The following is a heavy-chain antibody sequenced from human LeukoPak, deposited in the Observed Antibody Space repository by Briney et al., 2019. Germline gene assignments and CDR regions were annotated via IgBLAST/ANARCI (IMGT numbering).Heavy chain of an antibody. CDR2: IDSSGGYM. J-gene: IGHJ4*02. V-gene: IGHV3-21*06. Sequence: GGSLRLSCAASGFTFSSYGMSWARQAPGKGLEWVSSIDSSGGYMFYADSVKGRFIISRDNAKDSLYLQMNSLRVEDTAVYYCLRGDRRDYWGQGTLVTVSS. CDR3: LRGDRRDY. CDR1: GFTFSSYG.